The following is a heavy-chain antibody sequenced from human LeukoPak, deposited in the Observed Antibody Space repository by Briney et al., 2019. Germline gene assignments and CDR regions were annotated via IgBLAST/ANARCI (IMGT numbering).Heavy chain of an antibody. CDR1: GGSISSGSYF. D-gene: IGHD3-22*01. J-gene: IGHJ4*02. V-gene: IGHV4-39*01. CDR3: ARLLHDSRGYYYFDY. Sequence: SETLSLTCTVSGGSISSGSYFWGWIRQPPGKGLEWIGTIYYSGSSYHNPSLKSRVTISVDTSRNQFSLKLSSVTAADTAVYYCARLLHDSRGYYYFDYWGQGTLVIASS. CDR2: IYYSGSS.